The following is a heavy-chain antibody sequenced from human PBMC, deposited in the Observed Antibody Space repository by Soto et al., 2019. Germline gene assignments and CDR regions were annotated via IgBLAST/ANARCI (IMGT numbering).Heavy chain of an antibody. CDR1: GFTFSNYS. D-gene: IGHD2-2*02. V-gene: IGHV3-21*01. CDR3: AREYTAWPLAYGLDV. CDR2: IGSRSDI. J-gene: IGHJ6*02. Sequence: PGGSLRLSCVGSGFTFSNYSINWVRQAPGKGLEGVSSIGSRSDIYYADSVKGRFTISRDNAENSVSLQMNSLRAEDTAVYYCAREYTAWPLAYGLDVWGQGTTVTVSS.